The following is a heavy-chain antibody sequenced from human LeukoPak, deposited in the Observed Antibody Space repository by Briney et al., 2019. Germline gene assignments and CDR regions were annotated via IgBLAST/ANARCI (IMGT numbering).Heavy chain of an antibody. CDR1: GYTFSSYY. Sequence: ASVKVSCKASGYTFSSYYVHWVRQAPGQGLEWMGWMNPNSGNTGYAQKFQGRVTMTRNTSISTAYMELSSLRSEDTAVYYCARAYGDRLYYYYYYMDVWGKGTTVTISS. CDR2: MNPNSGNT. CDR3: ARAYGDRLYYYYYYMDV. J-gene: IGHJ6*03. V-gene: IGHV1-8*01. D-gene: IGHD4-17*01.